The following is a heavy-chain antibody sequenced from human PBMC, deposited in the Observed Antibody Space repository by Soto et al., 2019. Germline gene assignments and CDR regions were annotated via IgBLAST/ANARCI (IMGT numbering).Heavy chain of an antibody. CDR3: TTGYSSSWYYFDY. V-gene: IGHV3-15*01. CDR1: GFTFSNAW. J-gene: IGHJ4*02. Sequence: GGSLRLSCAASGFTFSNAWRSWVRQAPGKGLEWVGRIKSKTDGGTTDYAAPVKGRFTISRDDSKNTLYLQMNSLKTEDTAVYYCTTGYSSSWYYFDYWGQGTLVTVSS. CDR2: IKSKTDGGTT. D-gene: IGHD6-13*01.